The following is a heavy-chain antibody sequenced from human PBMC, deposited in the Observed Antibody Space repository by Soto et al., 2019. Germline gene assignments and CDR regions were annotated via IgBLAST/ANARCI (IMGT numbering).Heavy chain of an antibody. CDR3: ARGIRGKYGMDV. CDR1: GFTFSDYW. J-gene: IGHJ6*02. Sequence: EVQLVESGGGVVQPGGSLRLSCATSGFTFSDYWIHWVRQAPGKGLVWVSRINGDGSSTDYADSVKGRFTISRDNAENTVYLQMNSLSAEDTAVYYCARGIRGKYGMDVWGHGTTITVSS. CDR2: INGDGSST. D-gene: IGHD3-10*01. V-gene: IGHV3-74*01.